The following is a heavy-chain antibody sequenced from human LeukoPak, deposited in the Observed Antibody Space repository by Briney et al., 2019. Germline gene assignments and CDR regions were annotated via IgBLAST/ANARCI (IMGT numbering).Heavy chain of an antibody. CDR3: ARVLRLRFDY. J-gene: IGHJ4*02. Sequence: SETLSLTCTVSGGSISSYYWSWIRQPPGKGLEWIGYIYYSGSTSYNPSLKSRVTISVDTSKKQFSLKLSSVTAADTAVYYCARVLRLRFDYWGQGTLVTVSS. CDR2: IYYSGST. V-gene: IGHV4-59*12. D-gene: IGHD5-12*01. CDR1: GGSISSYY.